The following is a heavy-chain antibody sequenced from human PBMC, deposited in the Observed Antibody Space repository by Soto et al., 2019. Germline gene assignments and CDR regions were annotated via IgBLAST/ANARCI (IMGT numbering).Heavy chain of an antibody. CDR1: GGTFSSYA. D-gene: IGHD6-13*01. J-gene: IGHJ4*02. Sequence: QVQLVQSGAEVKKPGSSVKVSCKASGGTFSSYAISWVRQAPGQGLEWMGGIIPIFGTANYAQKFQGRVTITADESTSTAYMELSSLRSEDTGVYYCARPENIAAAPPHFDYWGQGTLVTVSS. CDR3: ARPENIAAAPPHFDY. V-gene: IGHV1-69*01. CDR2: IIPIFGTA.